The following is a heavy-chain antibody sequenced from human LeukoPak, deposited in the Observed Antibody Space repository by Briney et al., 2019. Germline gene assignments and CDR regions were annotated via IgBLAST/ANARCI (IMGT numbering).Heavy chain of an antibody. Sequence: GGSLRLSCAASGFTFSSYWMHWVRQAPGKGLVWVSRINSDGSTTTYADSVKGRFTISRDDARNTLYLQMNSLGAEDTAVYYCARVTWNYVPFDYWGQGTLVTVSS. CDR1: GFTFSSYW. D-gene: IGHD3-10*02. V-gene: IGHV3-74*01. CDR3: ARVTWNYVPFDY. J-gene: IGHJ4*02. CDR2: INSDGSTT.